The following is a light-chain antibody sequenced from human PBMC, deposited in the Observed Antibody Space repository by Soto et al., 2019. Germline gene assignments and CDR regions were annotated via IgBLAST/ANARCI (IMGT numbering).Light chain of an antibody. CDR1: SSDVGGYNY. CDR3: SSYTASSTL. CDR2: DVS. V-gene: IGLV2-14*01. Sequence: QSVLTQPASVSGSPGQSITISCTGTSSDVGGYNYVSGYQQHPGRAPKLMLYDVSERPSGVSNRFSGSKSGNTASLTISGLQAEDEADYYCSSYTASSTLFCGGTKVTVL. J-gene: IGLJ3*02.